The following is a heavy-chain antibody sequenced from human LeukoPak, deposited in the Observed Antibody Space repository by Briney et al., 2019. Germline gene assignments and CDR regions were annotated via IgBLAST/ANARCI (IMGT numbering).Heavy chain of an antibody. CDR1: GASINNADYY. V-gene: IGHV4-39*01. CDR3: ARQLPTAAADTRGYFDY. J-gene: IGHJ4*01. CDR2: MFYGGTN. Sequence: PSETLSLTCSVSGASINNADYYWGWIRQAPGKGLEWIGSMFYGGTNHYNPSLKSRATISVDTSKNQFSLKLTSVTAADAAIYYCARQLPTAAADTRGYFDYWGQGAVVTASS. D-gene: IGHD6-13*01.